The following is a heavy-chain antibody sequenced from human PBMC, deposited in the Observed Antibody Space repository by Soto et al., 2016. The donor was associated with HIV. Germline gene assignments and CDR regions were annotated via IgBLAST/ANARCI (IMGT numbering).Heavy chain of an antibody. V-gene: IGHV1-2*02. CDR2: INPKTGGT. CDR1: GFNFTDSY. CDR3: ARDKASGVRGVALDY. D-gene: IGHD3-10*01. Sequence: QVQLVQSGAEVKKPGASVTVSCRTSGFNFTDSYIHWVRQAPGQGIEWMGWINPKTGGTNYKKEFQGRVTVTRDTSMNTAYMVVSSLKIDDTAMYFCARDKASGVRGVALDYWGQGNAGQRLL. J-gene: IGHJ4*02.